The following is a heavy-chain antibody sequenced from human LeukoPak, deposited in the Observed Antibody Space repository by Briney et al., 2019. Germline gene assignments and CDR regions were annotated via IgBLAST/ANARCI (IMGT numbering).Heavy chain of an antibody. CDR1: GFTFSNSW. CDR2: IKQDGSEK. V-gene: IGHV3-7*01. Sequence: GGSLRLSCAASGFTFSNSWMTWVRQAPGKGLEWVANIKQDGSEKYYVDSVKGRFTISRDNAKNSLYLQMNSLRAEDTAVYYCARRRYSGSSQHFDYWGQGTLVTVSS. CDR3: ARRRYSGSSQHFDY. D-gene: IGHD1-26*01. J-gene: IGHJ4*02.